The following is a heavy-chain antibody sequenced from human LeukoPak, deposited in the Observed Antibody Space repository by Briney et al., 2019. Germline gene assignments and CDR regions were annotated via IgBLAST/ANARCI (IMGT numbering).Heavy chain of an antibody. Sequence: SVEVSCKASGGTFSSYAISWVRQAPGQGLEWMGGIIPIFGTANYAQKFQGRVTMTTDTSTSTAYMELRSLRSDDTAVYYCARDHSSGYYYSLDDAFDIWGQGTMVTVSS. CDR1: GGTFSSYA. CDR3: ARDHSSGYYYSLDDAFDI. D-gene: IGHD3-22*01. J-gene: IGHJ3*02. CDR2: IIPIFGTA. V-gene: IGHV1-69*05.